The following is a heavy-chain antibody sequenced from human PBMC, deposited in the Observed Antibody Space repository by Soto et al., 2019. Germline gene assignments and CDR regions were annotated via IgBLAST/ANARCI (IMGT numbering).Heavy chain of an antibody. V-gene: IGHV3-48*03. J-gene: IGHJ4*02. CDR3: AKDRYYDSSAYYYVIFDY. D-gene: IGHD3-22*01. Sequence: GGSLRLSCAASGFTFSSYEMNWVRQAPGKGLDWVSYISSSGSTIYYADSVKGRFTISRDNSKNTLYLQMNSLRAEDTAVYYCAKDRYYDSSAYYYVIFDYWGQGTLVTVSS. CDR1: GFTFSSYE. CDR2: ISSSGSTI.